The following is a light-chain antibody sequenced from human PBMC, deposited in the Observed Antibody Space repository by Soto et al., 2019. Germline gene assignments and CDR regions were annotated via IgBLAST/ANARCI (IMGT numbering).Light chain of an antibody. V-gene: IGKV1-5*03. CDR1: QSISGW. J-gene: IGKJ1*01. CDR2: KAS. Sequence: DIQVTQSPSTLSASVGDRVTITCRASQSISGWLAWYQQKPGKAPNLLIYKASTLESGVPSRFSGSGSATEFTLTISGLQADDFATYYCQQYNNYGSWTFGQGTKVEIK. CDR3: QQYNNYGSWT.